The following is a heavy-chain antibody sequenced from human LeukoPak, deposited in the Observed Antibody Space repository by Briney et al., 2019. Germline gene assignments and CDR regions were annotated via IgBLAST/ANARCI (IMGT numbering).Heavy chain of an antibody. Sequence: GGSLRLSCAGSGFTFSNYAMTWVRQAPGKGLEWVSSVSGSGRNTFYPDSVEGRFTISRDNSKNTVYLQMNSLRADDTAVYYCVKDDNSGYVPPPSDYWGQGTLVTVSS. CDR3: VKDDNSGYVPPPSDY. D-gene: IGHD3-22*01. CDR2: VSGSGRNT. J-gene: IGHJ4*02. V-gene: IGHV3-23*01. CDR1: GFTFSNYA.